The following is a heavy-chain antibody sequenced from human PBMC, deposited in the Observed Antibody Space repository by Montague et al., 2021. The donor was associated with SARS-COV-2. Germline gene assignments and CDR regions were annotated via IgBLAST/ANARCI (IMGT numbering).Heavy chain of an antibody. J-gene: IGHJ6*02. V-gene: IGHV3-23*01. CDR2: ISGSGGST. D-gene: IGHD3-9*01. CDR1: GFTFSSYS. Sequence: SLRLSCAASGFTFSSYSMSCVRQAPGKGLEWVSVISGSGGSTYYADSVKGRFTISRDNSKNTLYLQMNSLRAEDTAVYYCAKMAYSDWVIGFYGMDVWGQGTTVTASS. CDR3: AKMAYSDWVIGFYGMDV.